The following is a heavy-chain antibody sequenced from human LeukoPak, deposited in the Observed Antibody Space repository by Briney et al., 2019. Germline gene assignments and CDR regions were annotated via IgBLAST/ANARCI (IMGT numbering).Heavy chain of an antibody. CDR3: AIFLSGSGSDYGMDV. CDR1: GDTFSSYA. CDR2: IIPIFGTA. Sequence: SVTVSCTASGDTFSSYAISWVRHPPGQGLEWMGGIIPIFGTANYAQKFQGRVTITADESTNTAYMELSSLRSEDTAVYYCAIFLSGSGSDYGMDVWGQGTTVTVSS. J-gene: IGHJ6*02. D-gene: IGHD3-10*01. V-gene: IGHV1-69*13.